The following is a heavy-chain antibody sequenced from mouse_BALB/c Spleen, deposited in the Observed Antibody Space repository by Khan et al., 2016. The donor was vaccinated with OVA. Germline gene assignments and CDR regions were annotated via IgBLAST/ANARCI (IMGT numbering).Heavy chain of an antibody. CDR3: ASVLKYGNFDY. Sequence: QIQLVQSGPELKKPGETVKISCKASGYTFTDYSMHWVKQAPGKGLKWMGWINTETGEPTYADDFKGRFAFSLETSASTAYLQINNLKNEDTATYFCASVLKYGNFDYWGQGTTLTVSS. CDR2: INTETGEP. V-gene: IGHV9-2-1*01. CDR1: GYTFTDYS. D-gene: IGHD2-10*02. J-gene: IGHJ2*01.